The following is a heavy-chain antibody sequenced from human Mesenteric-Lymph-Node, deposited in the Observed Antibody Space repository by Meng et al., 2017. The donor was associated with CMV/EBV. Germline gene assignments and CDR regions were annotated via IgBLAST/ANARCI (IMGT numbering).Heavy chain of an antibody. D-gene: IGHD4-17*01. J-gene: IGHJ4*02. CDR1: GFTFSSYS. CDR2: ISSSSSDI. CDR3: ARLSGDDYGDYVRRFDS. V-gene: IGHV3-21*04. Sequence: GGSLRLSCAASGFTFSSYSMNWVRQAPGKGLEWVSSISSSSSDIYYADSLKGRFTISRDNAKNSLYLQMNSLRAEDTAVYYCARLSGDDYGDYVRRFDSWGQGALVTVSS.